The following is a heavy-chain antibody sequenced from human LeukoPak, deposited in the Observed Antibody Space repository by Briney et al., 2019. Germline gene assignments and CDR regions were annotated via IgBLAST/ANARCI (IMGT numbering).Heavy chain of an antibody. J-gene: IGHJ4*02. D-gene: IGHD6-19*01. CDR3: ARGLYTNGWYYYDY. CDR2: FSYNGINR. Sequence: PGGSLRLSCAASGFPFSSFGIHWVRQAPGKGLKWVAVFSYNGINRDYAASVNGRFTISRDSSKNTLSLQVNSVRAEDTAIYYCARGLYTNGWYYYDYWGQGTLVTVSS. V-gene: IGHV3-33*05. CDR1: GFPFSSFG.